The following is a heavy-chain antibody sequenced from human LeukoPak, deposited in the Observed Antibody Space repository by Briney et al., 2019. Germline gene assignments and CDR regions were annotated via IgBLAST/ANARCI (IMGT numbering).Heavy chain of an antibody. CDR2: IHSSGST. CDR3: ARGGAGSIWFDP. D-gene: IGHD6-19*01. CDR1: GGSISSFY. Sequence: SETLSLTCTVSGGSISSFYWSWIRQPPGRGLEWIGYIHSSGSTIYNPSLKSRVTISVDSSKNQFSLNLSSVTAADTAVYYCARGGAGSIWFDPWGQGTLVTVSS. V-gene: IGHV4-59*01. J-gene: IGHJ5*02.